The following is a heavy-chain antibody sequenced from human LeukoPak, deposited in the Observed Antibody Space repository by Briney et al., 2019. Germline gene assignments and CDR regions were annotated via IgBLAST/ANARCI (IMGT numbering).Heavy chain of an antibody. Sequence: GGSLRLSCAAYGLTFMRDSMHALRQAPGKGLEWVSYISSHKTYIYYADSVKDRFTISRDNAKSSLCLQMNSLRAEDTAVYYLADIGLAGELDYWGQGTLVTVSS. J-gene: IGHJ4*02. CDR1: GLTFMRDS. CDR2: ISSHKTYI. V-gene: IGHV3-21*01. D-gene: IGHD2-15*01. CDR3: ADIGLAGELDY.